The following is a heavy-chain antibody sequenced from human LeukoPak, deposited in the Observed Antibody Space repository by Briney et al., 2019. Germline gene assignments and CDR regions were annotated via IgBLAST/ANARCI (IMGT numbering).Heavy chain of an antibody. CDR3: ARDLAYCGGDCLGPPDY. D-gene: IGHD2-21*02. V-gene: IGHV1-69*04. Sequence: GASVKVSCKASGGTFSSYAISWVRQAPGQGLEWMGRIIPILGIANYAQKFQGRVAITADKSTSTAYMELSSLRSEDTAVYYCARDLAYCGGDCLGPPDYWGQGTLVTVSS. CDR2: IIPILGIA. CDR1: GGTFSSYA. J-gene: IGHJ4*02.